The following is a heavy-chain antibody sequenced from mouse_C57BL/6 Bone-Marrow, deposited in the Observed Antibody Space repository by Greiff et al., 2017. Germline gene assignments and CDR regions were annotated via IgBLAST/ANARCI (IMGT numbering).Heavy chain of an antibody. V-gene: IGHV2-3*01. D-gene: IGHD2-3*01. CDR3: AKPLMVSHYYAMDY. CDR1: GFSLTSYG. CDR2: IWGDGST. Sequence: QVHVKQSGPGLVAPSQSLSITCTVSGFSLTSYGVSWVRQPPGKGLEWLGVIWGDGSTNYHSALISRLSISKDNSKSQVFLKLNSLQTEDTDTYYCAKPLMVSHYYAMDYWGQGTSVTVSS. J-gene: IGHJ4*01.